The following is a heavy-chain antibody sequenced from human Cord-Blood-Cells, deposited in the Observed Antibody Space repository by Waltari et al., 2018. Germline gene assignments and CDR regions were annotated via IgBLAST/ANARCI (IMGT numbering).Heavy chain of an antibody. CDR3: AREKLGMRTKYWYFDL. D-gene: IGHD7-27*01. CDR1: GYTFTGYY. J-gene: IGHJ2*01. Sequence: QVQLVQSGAEVKKPGASVKVSCKASGYTFTGYYMHWVRQAPGQGLEWMGVNNPNSGGTNYAQKFQGWVTMTRETSISTAYMELSRLRSDDTAVYYCAREKLGMRTKYWYFDLWGRGTLVTVAS. CDR2: NNPNSGGT. V-gene: IGHV1-2*04.